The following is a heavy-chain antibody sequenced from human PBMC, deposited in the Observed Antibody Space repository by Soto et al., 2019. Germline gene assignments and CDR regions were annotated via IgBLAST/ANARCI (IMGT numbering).Heavy chain of an antibody. CDR2: IWYDGSNK. CDR3: ARGAPYYDFWSGYSHYGMDV. V-gene: IGHV3-33*01. J-gene: IGHJ6*02. D-gene: IGHD3-3*01. CDR1: GFTFSSYG. Sequence: GGSLRLSCAASGFTFSSYGMHWVRQAPGKGLEWVAVIWYDGSNKYYADSVKGRFTISRDNSKNTLYLQMNSLRAEDTAVYYCARGAPYYDFWSGYSHYGMDVWGQGTTVTVS.